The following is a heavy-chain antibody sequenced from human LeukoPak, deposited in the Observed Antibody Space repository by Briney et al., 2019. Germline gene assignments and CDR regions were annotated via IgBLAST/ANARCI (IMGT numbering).Heavy chain of an antibody. CDR1: GGSISSYY. CDR3: AREDSSGYYLY. J-gene: IGHJ4*02. V-gene: IGHV4-59*01. D-gene: IGHD3-22*01. CDR2: IYYSGST. Sequence: SETLTLTCTVSGGSISSYYWSWIRQPPGKGLEWIGYIYYSGSTNYNPSLKGRVTISVDTSKNQFSLKLSSVTAADTAVHYCAREDSSGYYLYWGQGTLVTVSS.